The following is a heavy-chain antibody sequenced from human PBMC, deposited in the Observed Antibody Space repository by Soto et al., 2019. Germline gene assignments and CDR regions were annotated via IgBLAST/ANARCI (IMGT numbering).Heavy chain of an antibody. Sequence: SETLSLTCSVYGGSFSGYYWSWIRQPPGKGLEWIGEINHSGSTNYNPSLKSRVTISVDTSKNQFSLKLSSVTAADTAVYYCARMGRSKGGFLEWLPGGYYYYGTDVWGQGTTVTVSS. V-gene: IGHV4-34*01. J-gene: IGHJ6*02. CDR3: ARMGRSKGGFLEWLPGGYYYYGTDV. CDR2: INHSGST. D-gene: IGHD3-3*01. CDR1: GGSFSGYY.